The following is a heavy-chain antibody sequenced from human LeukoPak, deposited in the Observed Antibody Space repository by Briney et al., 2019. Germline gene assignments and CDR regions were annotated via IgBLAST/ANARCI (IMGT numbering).Heavy chain of an antibody. J-gene: IGHJ6*03. CDR1: GFTFSSYS. Sequence: PGGSLRLSCAASGFTFSSYSMNWVRQAPGKGLEWVSYISSSSSTIYYADSVKGRFTISRDNAKNSLYLQMNSLRDEDTAVYYCARYKTGRSSSWYGSRGYYYMDVWGKGTTVTVSS. V-gene: IGHV3-48*02. CDR2: ISSSSSTI. D-gene: IGHD6-13*01. CDR3: ARYKTGRSSSWYGSRGYYYMDV.